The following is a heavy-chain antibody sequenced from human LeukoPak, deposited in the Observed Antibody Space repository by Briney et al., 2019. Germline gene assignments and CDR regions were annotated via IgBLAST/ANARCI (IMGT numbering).Heavy chain of an antibody. J-gene: IGHJ4*02. V-gene: IGHV4-59*05. CDR2: IYYSGST. CDR1: GGSISSYY. D-gene: IGHD3-22*01. Sequence: SETLSLTCTVSGGSISSYYWSWIRQPPGKGLEWIGSIYYSGSTYYNPSLRSRVTISVDTSKNQFSLKLSSVTAADTAVYYCASGMYYYDSSGYCYYFDYWGQGTLVTVSS. CDR3: ASGMYYYDSSGYCYYFDY.